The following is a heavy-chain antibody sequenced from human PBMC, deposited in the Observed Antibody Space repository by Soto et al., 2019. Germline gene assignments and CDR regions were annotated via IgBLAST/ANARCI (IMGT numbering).Heavy chain of an antibody. V-gene: IGHV3-53*01. J-gene: IGHJ5*02. D-gene: IGHD3-10*01. CDR3: ASSVFYSGFLDP. CDR1: GLTVSTKY. Sequence: HPGGSLRLSCAASGLTVSTKYMNWIRQAPGKGLEWVAALYSGGSAYYADSVKGRFTISRDSSKNTLYLQMNSLRVDDTAVYYCASSVFYSGFLDPWGQGALVTVSS. CDR2: LYSGGSA.